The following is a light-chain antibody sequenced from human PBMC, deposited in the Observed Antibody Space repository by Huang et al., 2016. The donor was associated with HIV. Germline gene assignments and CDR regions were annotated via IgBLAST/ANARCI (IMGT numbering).Light chain of an antibody. V-gene: IGKV1-39*01. Sequence: DIQMTQSPSSLSASVGDRVTIPCRASQSISAYLNWYQQKPGKAPKLLIYGASTLQSGVPSRFSGSGSGTDFTLTINSLQPEDFATYYCQKSYTTPLTFGGGTKVEI. CDR3: QKSYTTPLT. CDR2: GAS. J-gene: IGKJ4*01. CDR1: QSISAY.